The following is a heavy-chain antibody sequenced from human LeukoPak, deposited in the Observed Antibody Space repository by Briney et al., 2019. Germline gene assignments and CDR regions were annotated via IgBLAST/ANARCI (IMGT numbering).Heavy chain of an antibody. V-gene: IGHV4-39*01. CDR3: ARPYYDYVWGSYRRAGDAFDI. D-gene: IGHD3-16*02. Sequence: PSETLSLTCTVSGGSISSSSYYWVWIRQPPGKGLEWFGSIYYSGSTYYNPSLKSRVTISVDTSENQFSLKLRSVTAADTAVYYCARPYYDYVWGSYRRAGDAFDIWGQGTMVTVSS. J-gene: IGHJ3*02. CDR1: GGSISSSSYY. CDR2: IYYSGST.